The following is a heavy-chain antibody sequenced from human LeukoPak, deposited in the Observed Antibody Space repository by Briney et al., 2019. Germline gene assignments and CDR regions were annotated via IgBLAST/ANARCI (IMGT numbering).Heavy chain of an antibody. CDR2: IYSGGST. V-gene: IGHV3-66*01. CDR1: GFTVSSNY. Sequence: PGGSLRLSCAASGFTVSSNYMSWVRQAPGKGLEWISVIYSGGSTYYADSVKDRFTISRDNSKNTLHLQMNSLRAEDTAVYYCARSRIATTGMGHNWFDPWGQGTLVTVSS. J-gene: IGHJ5*02. D-gene: IGHD6-13*01. CDR3: ARSRIATTGMGHNWFDP.